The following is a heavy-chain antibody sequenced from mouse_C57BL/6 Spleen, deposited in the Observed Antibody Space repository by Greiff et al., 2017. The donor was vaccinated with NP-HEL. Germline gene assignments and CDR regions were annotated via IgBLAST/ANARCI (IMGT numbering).Heavy chain of an antibody. CDR3: ARGIYDYDVPGPLDY. CDR2: INYDGSST. V-gene: IGHV5-16*01. Sequence: EVMLVESEGGLVQPGSSMKLSCTASGFTFSDYYMAWVRQVPEKGLEWVANINYDGSSTYYLDSLKSRFIISRDNAKNILYLQMSSLKSEDTATYYCARGIYDYDVPGPLDYWGQGTSVTVSS. D-gene: IGHD2-4*01. J-gene: IGHJ4*01. CDR1: GFTFSDYY.